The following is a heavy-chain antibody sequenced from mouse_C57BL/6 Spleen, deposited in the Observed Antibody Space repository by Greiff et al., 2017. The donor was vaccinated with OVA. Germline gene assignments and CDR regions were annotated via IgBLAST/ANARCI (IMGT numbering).Heavy chain of an antibody. CDR1: GYSLSSSGMG. J-gene: IGHJ1*03. Sequence: QVPLQESGPGLLQSSQSLSLICSSSGYSLSSSGMGVSWLRPPSGKGLEWLAHPYWGDDNYNNPFMKSPTTISKDTSSNQLFLQITIVDTADTATYYGARSSYGNDWYFDVWGTGTTVTVSS. V-gene: IGHV8-12*01. CDR2: PYWGDDN. D-gene: IGHD2-10*01. CDR3: ARSSYGNDWYFDV.